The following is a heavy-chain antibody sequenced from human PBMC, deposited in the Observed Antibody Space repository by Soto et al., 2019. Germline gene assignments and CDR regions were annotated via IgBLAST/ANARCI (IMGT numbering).Heavy chain of an antibody. J-gene: IGHJ4*02. D-gene: IGHD2-15*01. CDR2: ISYDGSNK. Sequence: QVQLVESGGGVVQPGRSLRLSCAASGFTFSSYAMHWVRQAPGKGLEWVAVISYDGSNKYYADSVKGRFTISRDNSKNTLYLQMNSLRAEDTAVYYCARGVDWGSVVAATPGFDYWGQGTLVTVSS. CDR3: ARGVDWGSVVAATPGFDY. V-gene: IGHV3-30-3*01. CDR1: GFTFSSYA.